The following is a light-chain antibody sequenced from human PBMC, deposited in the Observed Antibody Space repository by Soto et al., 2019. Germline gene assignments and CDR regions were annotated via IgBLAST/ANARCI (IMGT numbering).Light chain of an antibody. J-gene: IGLJ2*01. Sequence: QPVLTQSSSASASLGSSVTLTCTLSSGHSSYIIAWHQQQPGKAPRYLMKLEGSGSYNKGSGVPDRFSGSSSGADRYLTISSLQSEDEADYYCEPWDSNPHVVFGGGTQLTVL. CDR1: SGHSSYI. V-gene: IGLV4-60*03. CDR3: EPWDSNPHVV. CDR2: LEGSGSY.